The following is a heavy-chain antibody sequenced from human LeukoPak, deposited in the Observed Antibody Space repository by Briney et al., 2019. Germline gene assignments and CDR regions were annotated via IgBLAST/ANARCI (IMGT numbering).Heavy chain of an antibody. V-gene: IGHV1-8*01. J-gene: IGHJ4*02. CDR3: ARDPHIFGVVRGEYYFDY. CDR1: GYTFTSYD. CDR2: MNPNSGNT. D-gene: IGHD3-3*01. Sequence: KPGASVKVSCKASGYTFTSYDINWVRQATGQGLEWMGWMNPNSGNTGYAQKFQGRVTMTRDTSISTAYMELSRLRSDDTAVYYCARDPHIFGVVRGEYYFDYWGQGTLVTVSS.